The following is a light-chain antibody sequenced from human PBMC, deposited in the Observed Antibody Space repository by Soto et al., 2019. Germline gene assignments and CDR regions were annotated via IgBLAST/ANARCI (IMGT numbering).Light chain of an antibody. Sequence: DIQLTQSPSFLSASVGDRVSITCRAGQGISSSLAWYQQKPGKAPKLLIYAASTLQSGVSSRFSGSVSGTEFTLTISSLQPEDFATYYCQQVNSYPRTFGQGTKVEIK. J-gene: IGKJ1*01. CDR2: AAS. CDR3: QQVNSYPRT. CDR1: QGISSS. V-gene: IGKV1-9*01.